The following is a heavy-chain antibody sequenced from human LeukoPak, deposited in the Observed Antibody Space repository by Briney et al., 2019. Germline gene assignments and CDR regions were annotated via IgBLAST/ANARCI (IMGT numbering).Heavy chain of an antibody. Sequence: SETLSLTCTVSGGPISSRSYYWGWIRQPPGKGLEWIGSIFYSGLTYYNPSLRSRVTISVDTSKKQFSLKLTSVTAADTAVYYCARETAYYGSGSRFYYYFDYWGQGTLVTVSS. J-gene: IGHJ4*02. CDR2: IFYSGLT. CDR3: ARETAYYGSGSRFYYYFDY. V-gene: IGHV4-39*07. CDR1: GGPISSRSYY. D-gene: IGHD3-10*01.